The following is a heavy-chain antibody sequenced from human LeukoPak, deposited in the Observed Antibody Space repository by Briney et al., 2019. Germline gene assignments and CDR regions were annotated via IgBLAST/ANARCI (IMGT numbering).Heavy chain of an antibody. CDR2: INHSGST. Sequence: SETLSLTCAVYGGSFSGYYWSWIRQPPGKGLEWIGEINHSGSTNYNPSLKSRVTISVDTSKNQFSLKLSSVTAADTAVYYCAREGRTYCSGGSCPRRFIYMDVWGKGTTVTVSS. V-gene: IGHV4-34*01. CDR1: GGSFSGYY. CDR3: AREGRTYCSGGSCPRRFIYMDV. J-gene: IGHJ6*03. D-gene: IGHD2-15*01.